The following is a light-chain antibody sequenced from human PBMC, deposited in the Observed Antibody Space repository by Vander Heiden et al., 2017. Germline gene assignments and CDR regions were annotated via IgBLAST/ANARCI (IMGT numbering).Light chain of an antibody. J-gene: IGLJ1*01. CDR2: GNN. CDR3: AAWDDSLDAFV. CDR1: SSNIGINT. V-gene: IGLV1-44*01. Sequence: QSVVTQPPSASGTPGQWVTISCSGSSSNIGINTVNWFQQLPGTAPKLLIYGNNQRPSGVPDRMSGSKSGTSASLAISGLQSEDEAHYCCAAWDDSLDAFVFGAGTKVTVL.